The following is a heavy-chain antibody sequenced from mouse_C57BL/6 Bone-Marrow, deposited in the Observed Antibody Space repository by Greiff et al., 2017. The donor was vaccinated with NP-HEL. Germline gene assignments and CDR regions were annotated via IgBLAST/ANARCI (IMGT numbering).Heavy chain of an antibody. Sequence: EVNVVESGGDLVKPGGSLTLSCAASGFTFSSYGMSWVRQTPDTRLEWVATISSGGSYTYYPDSVQGRFTISRDNAKNTLYLQMSSLKSEDTAMYYCAGPYYYGSSLFAYWGQGTLVTVSA. D-gene: IGHD1-1*01. CDR3: AGPYYYGSSLFAY. V-gene: IGHV5-6*01. CDR1: GFTFSSYG. CDR2: ISSGGSYT. J-gene: IGHJ3*01.